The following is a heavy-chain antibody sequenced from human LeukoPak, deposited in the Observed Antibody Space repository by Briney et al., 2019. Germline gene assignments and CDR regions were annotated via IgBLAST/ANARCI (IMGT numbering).Heavy chain of an antibody. V-gene: IGHV4-34*01. CDR3: ARGRGYFDY. CDR1: GGSFSGYY. CDR2: INHSGST. J-gene: IGHJ4*02. Sequence: SETLSLTCAVYGGSFSGYYWSWIRQPPGKGLEWIGEINHSGSTNYNPSLKSRVTISVDTSKNQFSPKLSSVTAADTVVYYCARGRGYFDYWGQGTLVTVSS.